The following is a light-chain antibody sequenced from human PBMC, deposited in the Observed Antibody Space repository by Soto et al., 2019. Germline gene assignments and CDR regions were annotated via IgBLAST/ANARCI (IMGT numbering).Light chain of an antibody. CDR1: QSISSW. V-gene: IGKV1-5*03. J-gene: IGKJ1*01. Sequence: DIQMTQSPSTLSASVGDRVTITCRASQSISSWLAWYQQKPGKAPKLLIYKASSLESGVPSRFSGSGSGTEFTLTIRGLQPDDFATYYCQQYNSYSGTFGQGTKVEIK. CDR3: QQYNSYSGT. CDR2: KAS.